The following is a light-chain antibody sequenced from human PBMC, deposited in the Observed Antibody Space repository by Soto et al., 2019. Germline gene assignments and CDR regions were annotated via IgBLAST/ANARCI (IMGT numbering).Light chain of an antibody. J-gene: IGKJ4*01. V-gene: IGKV3-15*01. CDR3: QQHNAWPLT. Sequence: EIVLTQSPATLSVSPGERATLSCRASQTVGTSLVWYQQKPGQAPSLLIYGASTRAAGIPARFSGSGSGTAFTRHISSLQSEDFAVYYCQQHNAWPLTFGGGTEVEIK. CDR1: QTVGTS. CDR2: GAS.